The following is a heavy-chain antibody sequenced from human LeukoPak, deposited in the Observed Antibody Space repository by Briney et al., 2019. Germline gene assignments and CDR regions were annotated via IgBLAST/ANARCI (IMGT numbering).Heavy chain of an antibody. V-gene: IGHV1-18*01. CDR2: ISAHNGNT. D-gene: IGHD3-10*01. J-gene: IGHJ4*02. Sequence: ASVKVSCKASGYTFTSYDITWVRQAPGQGLEWMGWISAHNGNTNYAQKLQGRVIMTTDTSTSTAYMELRSLRSDDTAVYYCTSRARDSGNYPGDFDYWGQGTLVTVSS. CDR1: GYTFTSYD. CDR3: TSRARDSGNYPGDFDY.